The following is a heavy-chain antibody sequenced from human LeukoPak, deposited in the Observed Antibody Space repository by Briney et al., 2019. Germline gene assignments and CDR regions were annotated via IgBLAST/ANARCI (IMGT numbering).Heavy chain of an antibody. Sequence: SVKVSCKASGGTFSSYAISWVRQAPGQGLEWMGGIIPIFGTANYAQKFQGRVAITADESTSTAYMELSSLRSEDTAVYYCARVGAAAGPFDYWGQGTLVTVSS. V-gene: IGHV1-69*13. D-gene: IGHD6-13*01. CDR3: ARVGAAAGPFDY. CDR2: IIPIFGTA. CDR1: GGTFSSYA. J-gene: IGHJ4*02.